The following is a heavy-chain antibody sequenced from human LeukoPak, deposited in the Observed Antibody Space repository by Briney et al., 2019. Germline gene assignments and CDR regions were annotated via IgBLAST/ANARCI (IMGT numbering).Heavy chain of an antibody. V-gene: IGHV1-18*01. J-gene: IGHJ4*02. CDR3: ARGEGSITIFAALGAIDY. D-gene: IGHD3-3*01. CDR2: ISAYNGNT. CDR1: GYTFTSYG. Sequence: ASVKVSCKASGYTFTSYGISWVRQAPGQGLEWMGWISAYNGNTNYAQKLQGRVTMNTDTSTSTAYIELRSQRYDDTAVYYCARGEGSITIFAALGAIDYWGQGTLVTVSS.